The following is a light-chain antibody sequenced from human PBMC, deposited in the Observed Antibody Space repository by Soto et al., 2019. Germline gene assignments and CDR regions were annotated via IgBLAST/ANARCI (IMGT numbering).Light chain of an antibody. Sequence: EIVLTQSPGTLSLSPGERATLSCRASQTISSSYLAWYQQKPGQAPRLLAYGASSRATGIADRFSGSGSGTDFTLTISRLEPEDFAVYYCQQYGSSRTFGQGTKVDIK. CDR3: QQYGSSRT. CDR2: GAS. V-gene: IGKV3-20*01. J-gene: IGKJ1*01. CDR1: QTISSSY.